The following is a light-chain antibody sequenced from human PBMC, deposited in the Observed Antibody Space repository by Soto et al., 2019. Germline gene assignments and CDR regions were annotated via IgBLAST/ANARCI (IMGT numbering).Light chain of an antibody. CDR2: EGS. J-gene: IGLJ1*01. CDR3: CSFAGTGTQYV. Sequence: QSALTQPASVSGSLGQSITISCIGTSSNIGSYNLVSWYQHQPGKAPKIMIFEGSKWPSGVSNRFSGSRSGNTASLTISGLQAEDEADYYCCSFAGTGTQYVFGTGTKVTVL. CDR1: SSNIGSYNL. V-gene: IGLV2-23*01.